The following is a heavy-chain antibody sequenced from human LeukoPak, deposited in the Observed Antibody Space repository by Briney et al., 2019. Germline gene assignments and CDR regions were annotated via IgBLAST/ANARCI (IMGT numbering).Heavy chain of an antibody. V-gene: IGHV3-30*12. J-gene: IGHJ4*02. CDR1: GLSFSSYG. CDR2: IQYDGSNK. D-gene: IGHD2-15*01. Sequence: GGSLRLSCAASGLSFSSYGMHWVRQAPGKGLEWVAFIQYDGSNKFYADSVKGRFTISRDNSKNTLYLQMNSLKSEDTAVYYCTTIRGFCSGRSCLGYWGQGTLVTVSS. CDR3: TTIRGFCSGRSCLGY.